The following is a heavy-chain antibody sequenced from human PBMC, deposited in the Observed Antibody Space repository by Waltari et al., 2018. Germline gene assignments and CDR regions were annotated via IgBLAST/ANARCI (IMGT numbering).Heavy chain of an antibody. J-gene: IGHJ4*02. CDR2: ISSSSSYI. CDR3: ARDIVLMVYADLDDGGFDY. D-gene: IGHD2-8*01. V-gene: IGHV3-21*03. CDR1: GFTFSSYS. Sequence: SGFTFSSYSMNWVRQAPGKGLEWVSSISSSSSYIYYADSVKGRFTISRDNAKNSLYLQMNSLRAEDTAVYYCARDIVLMVYADLDDGGFDYWGQGTLVTVSS.